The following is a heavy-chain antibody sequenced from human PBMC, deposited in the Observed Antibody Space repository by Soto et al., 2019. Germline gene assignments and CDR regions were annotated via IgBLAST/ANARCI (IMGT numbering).Heavy chain of an antibody. Sequence: ASVKVSCKASGGTFSSYAISWVRQAPGQGLEWMGGIIPIFGTANYAQKFQGRVTITADESTSTAYMELSSLRSEDTAVYYCARDSVSGTLVEDYWGQGTLVTVSS. J-gene: IGHJ4*02. CDR3: ARDSVSGTLVEDY. D-gene: IGHD1-1*01. V-gene: IGHV1-69*13. CDR2: IIPIFGTA. CDR1: GGTFSSYA.